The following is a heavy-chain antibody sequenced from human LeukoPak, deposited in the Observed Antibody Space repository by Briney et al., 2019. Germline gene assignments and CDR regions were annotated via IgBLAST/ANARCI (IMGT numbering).Heavy chain of an antibody. Sequence: GGSLRLSCAVSVFTFSSYAMSWVRQAPGKGLEWVSAISGSGGSTYYADSVKGRFTISRDNSKNTLYLQMNSLRAEDTAVYYCAKVRIAVAGRASNYWGQGTLVAVSS. CDR3: AKVRIAVAGRASNY. J-gene: IGHJ4*02. CDR1: VFTFSSYA. D-gene: IGHD6-19*01. V-gene: IGHV3-23*01. CDR2: ISGSGGST.